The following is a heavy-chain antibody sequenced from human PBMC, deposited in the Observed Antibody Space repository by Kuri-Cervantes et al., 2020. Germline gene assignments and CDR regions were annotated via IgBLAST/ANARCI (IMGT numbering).Heavy chain of an antibody. Sequence: GESLKISCAASGFTFNNYGMQWVRQAPGKGLEWVAVISYDGNNKNYADSVKGRFTISRDNSKNTLYLHMNSLRAEDTAVYYCARDSGFGIFGVVTYYFDYWGQGTLVTVSS. CDR3: ARDSGFGIFGVVTYYFDY. CDR1: GFTFNNYG. V-gene: IGHV3-30*03. D-gene: IGHD3-3*01. CDR2: ISYDGNNK. J-gene: IGHJ4*02.